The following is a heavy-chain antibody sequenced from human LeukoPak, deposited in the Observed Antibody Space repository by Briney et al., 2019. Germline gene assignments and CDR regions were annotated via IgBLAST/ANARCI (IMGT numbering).Heavy chain of an antibody. Sequence: ASVKVSCKASGYTFTSYGISWVRQAPGQGLEWMGWINPNSGGTNYAQKLQGRVTMTRDTSISTAYMELSRLRSDDTAVYYCAMYSSSSTFGYWGQGTLVTVSS. J-gene: IGHJ4*02. CDR1: GYTFTSYG. D-gene: IGHD6-6*01. V-gene: IGHV1-2*02. CDR2: INPNSGGT. CDR3: AMYSSSSTFGY.